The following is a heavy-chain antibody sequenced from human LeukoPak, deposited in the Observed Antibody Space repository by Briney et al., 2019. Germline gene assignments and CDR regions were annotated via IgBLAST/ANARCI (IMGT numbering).Heavy chain of an antibody. D-gene: IGHD3-9*01. Sequence: PSETVFLTCGVYGGSFSGYYWSWMRQPPGKGLEWMGEINHSGGTNYNPSLNSRVTISVDTSKSQFFLKLSSVTAADAAVYYCARGATRYLDWLRREADATYYFYNWGQGTLVTVSS. V-gene: IGHV4-34*01. CDR3: ARGATRYLDWLRREADATYYFYN. CDR1: GGSFSGYY. CDR2: INHSGGT. J-gene: IGHJ4*02.